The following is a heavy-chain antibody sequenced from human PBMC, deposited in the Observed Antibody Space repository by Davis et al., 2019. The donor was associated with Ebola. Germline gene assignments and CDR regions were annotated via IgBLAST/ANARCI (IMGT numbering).Heavy chain of an antibody. D-gene: IGHD1-26*01. V-gene: IGHV1-2*02. CDR3: AGTLVGAGEDF. CDR2: INPNGGIT. J-gene: IGHJ4*02. CDR1: GYTFTGYY. Sequence: ASVTVSCKASGYTFTGYYMHWVRQAPGQGLEWMGWINPNGGITKYAPKFQGRVTMTSDTSVTTAYMELTALTSDDTAIYYCAGTLVGAGEDFWGQGTLVAVSS.